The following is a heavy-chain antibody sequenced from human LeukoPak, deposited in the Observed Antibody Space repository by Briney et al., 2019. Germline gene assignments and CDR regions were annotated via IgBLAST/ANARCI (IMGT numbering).Heavy chain of an antibody. CDR1: GFTFSSYS. J-gene: IGHJ5*02. V-gene: IGHV3-30*18. CDR3: ANLLGSGYYA. Sequence: GGSLRLSCAASGFTFSSYSMNWVRQAPGKGLEWVAVISYDGSNKYYADSVKGRFTISRDNSKNTLYLQMNSLRAEDTAVYYCANLLGSGYYAWGQGTLVTVSS. D-gene: IGHD3-22*01. CDR2: ISYDGSNK.